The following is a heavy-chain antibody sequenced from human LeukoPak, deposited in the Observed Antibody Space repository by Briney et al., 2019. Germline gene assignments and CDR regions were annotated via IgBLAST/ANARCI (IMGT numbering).Heavy chain of an antibody. CDR1: GFTFRSYW. CDR2: INQGGGVQ. V-gene: IGHV3-7*01. D-gene: IGHD5-12*01. CDR3: ARVEYSGWNREH. Sequence: GGSLRLSSAASGFTFRSYWMTWVRQAPGKGLEWVANINQGGGVQYYVDSVKGRFTISRDDAKNSLYVQMNSLRDEDTAVYYCARVEYSGWNREHWGQGTLVTVSS. J-gene: IGHJ4*02.